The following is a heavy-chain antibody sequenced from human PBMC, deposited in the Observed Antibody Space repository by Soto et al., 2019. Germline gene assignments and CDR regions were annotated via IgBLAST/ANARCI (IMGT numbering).Heavy chain of an antibody. J-gene: IGHJ4*02. CDR3: TTDDPINKY. Sequence: GSLRLSCAASGFTFSNAWMSWVRQAPGKGLEWVGRIKSYTNGGTTDYAAPVKGRFAISRDDPKNTLYLQMNSLKTEDAGVYYCTTDDPINKYWGQGTLVTVSS. CDR2: IKSYTNGGTT. CDR1: GFTFSNAW. V-gene: IGHV3-15*01.